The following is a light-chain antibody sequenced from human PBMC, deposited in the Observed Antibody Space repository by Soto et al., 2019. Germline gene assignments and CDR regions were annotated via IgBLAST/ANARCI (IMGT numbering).Light chain of an antibody. CDR1: QSVSSSY. J-gene: IGKJ1*01. V-gene: IGKV3-20*01. Sequence: EIVLTQSPGTLSLSPGERATLSCRASQSVSSSYLAWYQQKPGQAPRLLIYGASSMATGIPDRFSGSGSGTDFTLTISRLEPEDFAVYYCQQYGSSLWTLGQGTKVEIK. CDR2: GAS. CDR3: QQYGSSLWT.